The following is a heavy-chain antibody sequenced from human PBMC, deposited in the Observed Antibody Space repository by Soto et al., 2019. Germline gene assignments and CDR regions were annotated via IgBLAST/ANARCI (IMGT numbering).Heavy chain of an antibody. V-gene: IGHV4-30-4*01. CDR3: ARDSRYCSHFNCDRAFDS. J-gene: IGHJ4*02. CDR1: GGSISSGNYY. CDR2: IYYTGTL. Sequence: QVQLQESGPGLVKPSQTLSLTCTVSGGSISSGNYYWSWIRQSPGKGLEFIGYIYYTGTLYYNPSLKSRVTISVDTSKNQFSLRLSSVTAADTAVYYCARDSRYCSHFNCDRAFDSWGQGTLVTVSS. D-gene: IGHD2-15*01.